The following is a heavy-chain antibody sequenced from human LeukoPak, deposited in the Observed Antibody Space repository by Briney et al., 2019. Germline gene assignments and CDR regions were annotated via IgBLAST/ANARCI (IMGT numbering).Heavy chain of an antibody. J-gene: IGHJ4*02. CDR2: ITNSGNSK. CDR3: ARDPSLRTTLDY. Sequence: GGSLRLSCAASEFTFSSYSMKWVRQAPGKGLEWVSYITNSGNSKSYADSVKGRFTISRDNSKNTLYLQMNSLRPEDTAVYYCARDPSLRTTLDYWGQGTLVTVSS. CDR1: EFTFSSYS. D-gene: IGHD1-1*01. V-gene: IGHV3-48*01.